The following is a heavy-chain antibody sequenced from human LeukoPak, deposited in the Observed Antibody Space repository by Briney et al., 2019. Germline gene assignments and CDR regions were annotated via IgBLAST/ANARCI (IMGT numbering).Heavy chain of an antibody. CDR2: ISAYNGNT. D-gene: IGHD3-3*01. Sequence: ASVKVSCKASGYTFTSYGISWVRQAPGQGLEWMGWISAYNGNTNYAQKLQGRVTMTTDTSTSTAYMELRSLRSDDTAMYYCARYVSITIFGGGDYYMDVWGKGTTVTVSS. J-gene: IGHJ6*03. CDR1: GYTFTSYG. V-gene: IGHV1-18*01. CDR3: ARYVSITIFGGGDYYMDV.